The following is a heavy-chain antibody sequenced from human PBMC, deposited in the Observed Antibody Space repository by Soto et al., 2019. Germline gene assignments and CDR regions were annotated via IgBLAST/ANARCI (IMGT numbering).Heavy chain of an antibody. CDR1: GYSFAGYW. Sequence: GESLKISCKGSGYSFAGYWITWVRQKPGKGLEWMGRIDPSDSQTYYSPSFRGHVNISVTKSITTVFLQWSSLRASDTAMYYCARQIYDSDTGPNFQYYFDSWGQGTPVTVSS. CDR3: ARQIYDSDTGPNFQYYFDS. D-gene: IGHD3-22*01. J-gene: IGHJ4*02. V-gene: IGHV5-10-1*01. CDR2: IDPSDSQT.